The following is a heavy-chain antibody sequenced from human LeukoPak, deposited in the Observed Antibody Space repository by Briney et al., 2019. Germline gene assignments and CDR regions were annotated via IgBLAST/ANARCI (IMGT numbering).Heavy chain of an antibody. CDR2: IYYSGST. J-gene: IGHJ4*02. CDR3: ARYPPYCSSTSCYAGPFDY. Sequence: SETLSLTCTVSGGSISSYYWSWIRQPPGKGLEWIGYIYYSGSTNYNPSLKSRVTISVDTSKNQFSLKLSSVTAADTAVYYCARYPPYCSSTSCYAGPFDYWGQGTLVTVSS. CDR1: GGSISSYY. V-gene: IGHV4-59*12. D-gene: IGHD2-2*01.